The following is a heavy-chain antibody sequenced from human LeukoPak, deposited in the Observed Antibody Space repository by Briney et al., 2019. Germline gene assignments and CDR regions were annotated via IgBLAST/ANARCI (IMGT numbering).Heavy chain of an antibody. CDR3: ARGVFDY. CDR2: ISSSGSPI. Sequence: GGSLRLSCAASGFAFSTYGMNWVRQAPGKGLEWVSHISSSGSPIYYADSVKGRFTISRDNAKNSLYLQMNSLRAEDTAMYYCARGVFDYWGQGTLVAVSS. V-gene: IGHV3-48*01. J-gene: IGHJ4*02. CDR1: GFAFSTYG.